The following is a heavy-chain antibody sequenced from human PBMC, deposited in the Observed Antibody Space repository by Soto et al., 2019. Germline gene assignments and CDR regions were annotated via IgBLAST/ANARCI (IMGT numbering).Heavy chain of an antibody. D-gene: IGHD2-15*01. J-gene: IGHJ6*02. CDR1: GYTFTSYY. CDR2: INPSGGST. Sequence: RASVKVSCKASGYTFTSYYMHWVRQAPGQGLEWMGIINPSGGSTSYAQKFQGRVTMTRDTSTSTVYMELSSLRSEDTAVYYCARDPIVVVVAATPGDYYYGMDVWGQGTTVTVSS. V-gene: IGHV1-46*01. CDR3: ARDPIVVVVAATPGDYYYGMDV.